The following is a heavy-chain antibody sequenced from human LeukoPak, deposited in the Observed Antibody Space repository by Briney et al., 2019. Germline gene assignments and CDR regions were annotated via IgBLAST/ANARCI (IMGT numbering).Heavy chain of an antibody. CDR2: IYYSGST. D-gene: IGHD1-26*01. Sequence: SETLSLTCTVSGGSISSYYWSWIRQPPGKGLEWIGYIYYSGSTNYNPSLKSRVTISVDTSKNQFSLKLSSVTAADTAVYYCARHGKHDGFDIWGQGTMVTVSS. CDR3: ARHGKHDGFDI. V-gene: IGHV4-59*08. CDR1: GGSISSYY. J-gene: IGHJ3*02.